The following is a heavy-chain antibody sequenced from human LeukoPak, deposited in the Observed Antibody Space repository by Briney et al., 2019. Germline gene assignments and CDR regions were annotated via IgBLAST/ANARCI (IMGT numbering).Heavy chain of an antibody. J-gene: IGHJ4*02. CDR2: IKEDGSQK. D-gene: IGHD2-21*02. CDR1: GFTFNTYW. Sequence: GGFLRLSCAASGFTFNTYWMSWVRQTPGKGLEWVANIKEDGSQKNYVDSVRGRFTISRDNAKNSLYLQMNSLRAEDTAVYYCARDGFSSAINFWGQGTLVTVSS. V-gene: IGHV3-7*01. CDR3: ARDGFSSAINF.